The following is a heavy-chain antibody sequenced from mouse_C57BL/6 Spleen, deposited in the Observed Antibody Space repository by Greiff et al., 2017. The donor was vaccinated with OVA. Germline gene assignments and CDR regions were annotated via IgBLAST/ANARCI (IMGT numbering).Heavy chain of an antibody. CDR1: GYTFTSYW. D-gene: IGHD1-1*01. V-gene: IGHV1-7*01. CDR3: ARNYYGSSPWFAY. J-gene: IGHJ3*01. Sequence: QVQLQQSGAELAKPGASVKLSCKASGYTFTSYWMHWVKQRPGQGLEWIGYINPSSGYTKYNQKFKDKATLTAEKSSSTAYMQLSSLTYEDSAVYYCARNYYGSSPWFAYWGQGTLVTVSA. CDR2: INPSSGYT.